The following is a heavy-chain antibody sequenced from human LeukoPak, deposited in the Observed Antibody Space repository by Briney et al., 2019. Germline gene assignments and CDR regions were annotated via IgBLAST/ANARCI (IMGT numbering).Heavy chain of an antibody. V-gene: IGHV4-4*09. D-gene: IGHD3-10*01. J-gene: IGHJ5*02. CDR3: ARGYGWFDP. Sequence: SETLSLTCTVAGASPYWTWIRQPPGKGLEWIGYIYSTTGTTNSNPSLKSRVTMSLDTSKKHLSLKLSAVTAADTAVYYCARGYGWFDPWGQGILVIVSS. CDR2: IYSTTGTT. CDR1: GASPY.